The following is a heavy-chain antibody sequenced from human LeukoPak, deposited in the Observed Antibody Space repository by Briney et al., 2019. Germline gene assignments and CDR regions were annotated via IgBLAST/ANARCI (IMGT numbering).Heavy chain of an antibody. Sequence: SETLSLTCTVSGGSIRSYYWTWIRQPPGRGLEWIGYIYHSGSTKYNPSLKSRVTISVDTSKNQFSLRLRSVTAADTAVYYCASLDYGASLYYYYGMDVWGQGTTVTVSS. CDR1: GGSIRSYY. CDR3: ASLDYGASLYYYYGMDV. V-gene: IGHV4-59*08. D-gene: IGHD4-17*01. CDR2: IYHSGST. J-gene: IGHJ6*02.